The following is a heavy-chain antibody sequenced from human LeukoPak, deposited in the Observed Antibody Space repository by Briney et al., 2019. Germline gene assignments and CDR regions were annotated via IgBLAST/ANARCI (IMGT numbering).Heavy chain of an antibody. CDR3: ARGGDIVVVVAATLFDY. V-gene: IGHV4-34*01. CDR1: GGSFSGYY. D-gene: IGHD2-15*01. J-gene: IGHJ4*02. CDR2: INHSGST. Sequence: PSETLSLTCAVYGGSFSGYYWSWIRQPPGKGLEWIGEINHSGSTNYNPSLKSRVTISVDTSKNQFSLKLSPVTAADTAVYYCARGGDIVVVVAATLFDYWGQGTLVTVSS.